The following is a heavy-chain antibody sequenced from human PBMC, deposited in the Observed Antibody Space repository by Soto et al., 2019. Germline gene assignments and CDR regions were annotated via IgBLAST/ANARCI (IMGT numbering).Heavy chain of an antibody. Sequence: GGSLRLSCAASGFTFSSYAMHWVRQAPGKGLEWVAVISYDGSNKYYADSVKGRFTISRDNSKNTLYLQMNSLRAEDTAVYYCARDQGCSSTSYYNLAHYYGMDVWGQGTTVTVSS. J-gene: IGHJ6*02. D-gene: IGHD2-2*02. CDR1: GFTFSSYA. CDR2: ISYDGSNK. CDR3: ARDQGCSSTSYYNLAHYYGMDV. V-gene: IGHV3-30-3*01.